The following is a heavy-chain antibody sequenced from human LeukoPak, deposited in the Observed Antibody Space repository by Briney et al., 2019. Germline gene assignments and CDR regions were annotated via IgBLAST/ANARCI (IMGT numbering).Heavy chain of an antibody. D-gene: IGHD2-21*01. J-gene: IGHJ4*02. V-gene: IGHV3-7*01. Sequence: GGSLRLSCAASGFTFGTYWMSWVRQAPGKGLEWVANIKQDGSEKYYVDSVKGRFTISRDNAKNSLFLQMNSLRGEDTAVYHCAREGGDTLVFDYWGQGTLVTVSS. CDR1: GFTFGTYW. CDR3: AREGGDTLVFDY. CDR2: IKQDGSEK.